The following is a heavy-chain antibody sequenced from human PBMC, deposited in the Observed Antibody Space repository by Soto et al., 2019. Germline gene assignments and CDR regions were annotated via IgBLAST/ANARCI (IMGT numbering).Heavy chain of an antibody. CDR2: MNPKTGNT. CDR3: ARLSEESSSSNYYYFYMDV. V-gene: IGHV1-8*01. CDR1: GYTFTSYD. D-gene: IGHD6-6*01. Sequence: ASVKVSCKASGYTFTSYDINWVRQATGQGLEWMRWMNPKTGNTAYAEKFQGRVTMTRSTSINTAYMELSGLRSEDTAVYYCARLSEESSSSNYYYFYMDVWGKGSTVTVSS. J-gene: IGHJ6*03.